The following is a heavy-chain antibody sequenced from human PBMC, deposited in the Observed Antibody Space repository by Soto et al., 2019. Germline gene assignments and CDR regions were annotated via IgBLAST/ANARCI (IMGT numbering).Heavy chain of an antibody. CDR1: GTSICSTFW. CDR2: IYHSGMA. CDR3: ATLPPRIVVVMSPFPS. Sequence: VQLRQSGSGLVKPSGTLSLTCFVSGTSICSTFWWTWVRQAPGKGLEWIGEIYHSGMAKYNPSLKSRVTISVDKSSNQFSLTLTSVTAADTAMYYCATLPPRIVVVMSPFPSWGQGTPVTVSS. V-gene: IGHV4-4*02. J-gene: IGHJ4*02. D-gene: IGHD2-21*01.